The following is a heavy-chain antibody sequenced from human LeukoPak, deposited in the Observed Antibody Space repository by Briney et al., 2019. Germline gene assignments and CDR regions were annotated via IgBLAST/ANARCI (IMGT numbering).Heavy chain of an antibody. CDR2: INSDGSNT. CDR3: ARDRDDYGDPDAFNV. V-gene: IGHV3-74*01. Sequence: GGSLRLSCAASGFALSTYWMHWVRQAPGKGLVWVSLINSDGSNTLYADSVKGRFTISRDTAKNTLYLEMNRLRADDTAVYYCARDRDDYGDPDAFNVWGQGAVVTVSS. D-gene: IGHD4-17*01. J-gene: IGHJ3*01. CDR1: GFALSTYW.